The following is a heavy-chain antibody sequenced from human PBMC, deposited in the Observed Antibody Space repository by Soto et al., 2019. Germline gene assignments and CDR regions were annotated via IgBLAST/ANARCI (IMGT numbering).Heavy chain of an antibody. Sequence: GGPLRLSCEASGFTFRNHWMTWVRQAPGRGLEWVANIKQDGSEKYYVDSVKGRFIISRDNARNSLYLQMNSLRAEDTAVYYCASRPSGVYYYGVFDYWGQGTLVTVSS. CDR2: IKQDGSEK. CDR1: GFTFRNHW. J-gene: IGHJ4*02. CDR3: ASRPSGVYYYGVFDY. D-gene: IGHD2-21*01. V-gene: IGHV3-7*03.